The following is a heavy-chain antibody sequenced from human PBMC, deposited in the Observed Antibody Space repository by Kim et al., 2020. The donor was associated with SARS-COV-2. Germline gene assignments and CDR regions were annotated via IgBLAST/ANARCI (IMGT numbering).Heavy chain of an antibody. CDR3: TTVLRYFDWTITGDYYYYYGMDV. Sequence: GGSLRLSCAASGFTFSNAWMSWVRQAPGKGLEWVGRIKSKTDGGTTDYAAPVKGRFTISRDDSKNTLYLQMNSLKTEDTAVYYCTTVLRYFDWTITGDYYYYYGMDVWGQGTTVTVSS. J-gene: IGHJ6*02. CDR2: IKSKTDGGTT. CDR1: GFTFSNAW. V-gene: IGHV3-15*01. D-gene: IGHD3-9*01.